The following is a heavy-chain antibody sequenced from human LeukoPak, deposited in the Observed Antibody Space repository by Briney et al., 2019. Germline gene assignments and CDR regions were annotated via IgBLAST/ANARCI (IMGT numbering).Heavy chain of an antibody. Sequence: SETLSLTCTVSGGSISSYYWSWIRQPAGKGLEWIGEINHSGSTNYNPSLKSRVTISVDTSKNQFSLKLSSVTAADTAVYYCARGIKLYYYYYYMDVWGKGTTVTVSS. J-gene: IGHJ6*03. V-gene: IGHV4-34*01. CDR3: ARGIKLYYYYYYMDV. D-gene: IGHD3-16*01. CDR2: INHSGST. CDR1: GGSISSYY.